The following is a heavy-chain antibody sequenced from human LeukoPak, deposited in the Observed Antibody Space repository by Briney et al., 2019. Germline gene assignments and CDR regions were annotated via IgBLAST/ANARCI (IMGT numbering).Heavy chain of an antibody. V-gene: IGHV3-30*02. D-gene: IGHD1-1*01. CDR1: GFTFSSYG. Sequence: GGSLRLSCAASGFTFSSYGMRWVRQAPGKGLEWVAFIRYDGSNKYYADSVKGRFTISRDNSKNTLYLQMSSLRAEDTAVYYCAKARQDSFPLTLYFDYWGQGTLVTVSS. J-gene: IGHJ4*02. CDR3: AKARQDSFPLTLYFDY. CDR2: IRYDGSNK.